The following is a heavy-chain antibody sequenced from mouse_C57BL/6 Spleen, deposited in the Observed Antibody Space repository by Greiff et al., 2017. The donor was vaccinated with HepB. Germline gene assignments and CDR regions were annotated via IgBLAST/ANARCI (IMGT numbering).Heavy chain of an antibody. D-gene: IGHD1-3*01. CDR2: IRLKSDNYAK. V-gene: IGHV6-3*01. CDR1: GFSFCNYL. J-gene: IGHJ2*01. CDR3: TYKNYYIDY. Sequence: KVEESGGGLVQPGGSMKLFCVASGFSFCNYLMYLGRQSPEKGLEWVAQIRLKSDNYAKHYAESVKGRFTISRDDSKISIYLQMNNLRAEDTGIYYCTYKNYYIDYWGQGTTLTVSS.